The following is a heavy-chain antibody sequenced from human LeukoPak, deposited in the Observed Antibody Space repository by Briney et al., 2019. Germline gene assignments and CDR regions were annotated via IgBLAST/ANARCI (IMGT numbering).Heavy chain of an antibody. CDR3: AKDPPGGLGYFDY. CDR2: IYSGGST. V-gene: IGHV3-53*01. CDR1: GFTVSSNY. D-gene: IGHD3-16*01. Sequence: PGGSLRLSCAASGFTVSSNYMSWVRQAPGKGLEWVSVIYSGGSTYYADSVKGRFTISRDNSKNTLYLQMNSLRAEDTAVYYCAKDPPGGLGYFDYWGQGTLVTVSS. J-gene: IGHJ4*02.